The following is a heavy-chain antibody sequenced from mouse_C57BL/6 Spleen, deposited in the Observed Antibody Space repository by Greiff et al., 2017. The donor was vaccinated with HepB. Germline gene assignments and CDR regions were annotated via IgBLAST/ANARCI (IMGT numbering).Heavy chain of an antibody. D-gene: IGHD1-1*01. CDR3: ASPSYYYGSSPYAMDY. V-gene: IGHV3-6*01. CDR1: GYSITSGYY. Sequence: EVQLQESGPGLVKPSQSLSLTCSVTGYSITSGYYWNWIRQFPGNKLEWMGYISYDGSNNYNPSLKNRISITRDTSKNQFFLKLNSVTTEDTATYYCASPSYYYGSSPYAMDYWGQGTSVTVSS. J-gene: IGHJ4*01. CDR2: ISYDGSN.